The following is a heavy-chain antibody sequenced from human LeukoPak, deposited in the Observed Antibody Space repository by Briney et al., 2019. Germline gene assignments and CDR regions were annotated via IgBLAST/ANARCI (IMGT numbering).Heavy chain of an antibody. CDR2: ISAYNGNT. J-gene: IGHJ4*02. D-gene: IGHD3-3*01. Sequence: ASLKLSCKASGYTFTSYGISWVRQAPGQGLEWMGWISAYNGNTNYAQKLQGRVTMTTDTSTSTAYMELRSLRSDDTAVYYCARSGGRYDFWSGYYEGMDYWGQGTLDTVSS. V-gene: IGHV1-18*01. CDR3: ARSGGRYDFWSGYYEGMDY. CDR1: GYTFTSYG.